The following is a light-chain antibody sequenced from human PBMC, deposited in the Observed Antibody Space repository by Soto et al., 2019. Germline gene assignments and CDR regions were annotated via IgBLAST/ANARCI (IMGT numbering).Light chain of an antibody. CDR2: GAS. Sequence: EIVLTQSECTLSLSPGDTATLSCRASQTNTSTFLAWYQKKPGQAPRLLVYGASTKATDMPGRFSGRGSGTDFTLTISSLEPEDLAVYYCQQRSNWTFGQGTKVDIK. CDR1: QTNTSTF. J-gene: IGKJ1*01. V-gene: IGKV3D-20*02. CDR3: QQRSNWT.